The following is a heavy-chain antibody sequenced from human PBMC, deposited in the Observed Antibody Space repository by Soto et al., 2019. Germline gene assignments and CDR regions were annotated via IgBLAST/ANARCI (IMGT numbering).Heavy chain of an antibody. V-gene: IGHV3-30*03. J-gene: IGHJ2*01. CDR1: GFTFSSYG. D-gene: IGHD2-2*02. CDR2: ISYDGSNK. CDR3: ATRADGYCSSTSCYIGTGTADWYFDL. Sequence: QVQLVESGGGVVQPGRSLRLSCAASGFTFSSYGMHWVRQAPGKGLEWVAVISYDGSNKYYADSVKGRFTISRDNSKNTLYLQMNSLRAEDTAVYYCATRADGYCSSTSCYIGTGTADWYFDLWGRGTLVTVSS.